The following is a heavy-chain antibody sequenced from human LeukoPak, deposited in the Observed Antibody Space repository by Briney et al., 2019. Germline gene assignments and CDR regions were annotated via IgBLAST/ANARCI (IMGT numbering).Heavy chain of an antibody. CDR2: IIPIFGTA. D-gene: IGHD6-13*01. CDR1: GGTFSSYA. CDR3: ASTTAAGPRLEYYYYMDV. Sequence: SVKVSCKASGGTFSSYAISWVRQAPGQGLEWMGGIIPIFGTANYAQKFQGRVTITADESTSTAYMELSSLRSEDTAVYYCASTTAAGPRLEYYYYMDVWGEGTTVTVSS. J-gene: IGHJ6*03. V-gene: IGHV1-69*13.